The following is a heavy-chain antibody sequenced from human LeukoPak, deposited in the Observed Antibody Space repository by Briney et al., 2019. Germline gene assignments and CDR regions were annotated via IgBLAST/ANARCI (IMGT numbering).Heavy chain of an antibody. CDR2: ISYDGSNK. J-gene: IGHJ4*02. V-gene: IGHV3-30-3*01. D-gene: IGHD1-26*01. CDR1: AFTFSSYA. Sequence: QTGGSLRLSCAASAFTFSSYAMHWVRHGPGKGLEGGAVISYDGSNKSSADSVKGRFTISRDNYKNTLSLQMNSLRAEDTAVYYCARDVTGSYYKGDFDYWGQGTLVTVSS. CDR3: ARDVTGSYYKGDFDY.